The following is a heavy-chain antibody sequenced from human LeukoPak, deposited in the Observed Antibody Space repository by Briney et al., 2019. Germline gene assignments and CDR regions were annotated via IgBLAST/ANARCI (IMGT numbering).Heavy chain of an antibody. CDR1: GYTFTGYN. Sequence: ASVKVSYTASGYTFTGYNMHWVRRAPGQGLEWMGRIDPNSGGTNYAQRFQGRVTMTRDTSINTAYMELSRLRSDDTAVYYCARDLSASVADFDYWGQGTLVTVSS. J-gene: IGHJ4*02. D-gene: IGHD6-19*01. CDR2: IDPNSGGT. V-gene: IGHV1-2*06. CDR3: ARDLSASVADFDY.